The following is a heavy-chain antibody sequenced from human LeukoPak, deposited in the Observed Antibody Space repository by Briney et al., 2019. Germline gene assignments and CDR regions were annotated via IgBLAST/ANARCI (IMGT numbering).Heavy chain of an antibody. V-gene: IGHV4-59*08. Sequence: SDTLSLTCPVSGPSISRHYWSWIRQPPGNGMEWMGYMYFSGSPNYNPSLRSRVPISVEMPKNQFSLKLSAVTPADTAVYYCARQDANMVPRFDYWGQGNLVTVSS. D-gene: IGHD4/OR15-4a*01. J-gene: IGHJ4*02. CDR1: GPSISRHY. CDR3: ARQDANMVPRFDY. CDR2: MYFSGSP.